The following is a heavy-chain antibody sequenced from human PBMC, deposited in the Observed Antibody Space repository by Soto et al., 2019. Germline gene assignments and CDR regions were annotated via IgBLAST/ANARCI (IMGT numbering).Heavy chain of an antibody. CDR2: MNPNSGNT. D-gene: IGHD3-22*01. CDR1: GYTFTSYD. J-gene: IGHJ6*02. CDR3: ARGRFRYYYDSSGYLERDYYYGMDV. Sequence: ASVKVSCKASGYTFTSYDINWVRQATGQGLEWMGWMNPNSGNTGYAQKFQGRVTMTRNTSISTAYMELSSLRSEDTAVYYCARGRFRYYYDSSGYLERDYYYGMDVWGQGTTVT. V-gene: IGHV1-8*01.